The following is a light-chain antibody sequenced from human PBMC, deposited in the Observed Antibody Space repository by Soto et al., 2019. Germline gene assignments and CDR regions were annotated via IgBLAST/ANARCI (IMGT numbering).Light chain of an antibody. V-gene: IGKV3-15*01. CDR3: QQYNNWPFT. Sequence: EIVLTQSPGTLSLSPGERATLSCRASQSVSSSYLAWYQQKPGQAPRLLIYGASTRATGIPATFSGSGSGTEFTLTISSLQSEDFAVYYCQQYNNWPFTFGPGTKVDIK. CDR1: QSVSSSY. J-gene: IGKJ3*01. CDR2: GAS.